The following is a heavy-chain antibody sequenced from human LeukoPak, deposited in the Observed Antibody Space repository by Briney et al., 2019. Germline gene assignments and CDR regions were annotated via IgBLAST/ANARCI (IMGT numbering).Heavy chain of an antibody. CDR2: ISSSSSYI. CDR3: ARDRGIAAAGTVWYFDL. D-gene: IGHD6-13*01. Sequence: GGSLRLSCAASGFTFSSYSMNWVRQAPGKGLEWVSSISSSSSYIYYADSVKGRFTISRDNAKNSLYLQMNSLRAEDTAVYYCARDRGIAAAGTVWYFDLWGRGTLVTVSS. CDR1: GFTFSSYS. V-gene: IGHV3-21*01. J-gene: IGHJ2*01.